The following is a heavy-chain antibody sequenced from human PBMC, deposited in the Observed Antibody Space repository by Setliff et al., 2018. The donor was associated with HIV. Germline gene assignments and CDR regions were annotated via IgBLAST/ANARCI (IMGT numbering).Heavy chain of an antibody. Sequence: ASVKVSCKASGYTFTSFDINWVRQATGQGLEWMGWMSPNSGYTVYAQKFQGRVTMTSSTSISTAYMELSRLRSEDTAVYYWARSLPYDSIPLDPWGQGTLVTVS. CDR3: ARSLPYDSIPLDP. D-gene: IGHD3-22*01. CDR2: MSPNSGYT. J-gene: IGHJ5*02. CDR1: GYTFTSFD. V-gene: IGHV1-8*02.